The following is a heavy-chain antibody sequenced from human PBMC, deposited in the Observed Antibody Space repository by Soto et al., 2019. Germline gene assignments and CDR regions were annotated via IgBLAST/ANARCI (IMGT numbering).Heavy chain of an antibody. V-gene: IGHV4-31*03. Sequence: QVQLQESGPGLVKPSQTLSLTCTVSGGSISSGGYYWSWIRQHPGKGLEWIGYIYYRGSTYYNPSLKSRVTISVDTSKNQFSLKLSSVTAADTAVYYCARDRRPPGIAAPDLAPVRYYGMDVWGQGTTVTVSS. CDR3: ARDRRPPGIAAPDLAPVRYYGMDV. CDR1: GGSISSGGYY. CDR2: IYYRGST. D-gene: IGHD6-13*01. J-gene: IGHJ6*02.